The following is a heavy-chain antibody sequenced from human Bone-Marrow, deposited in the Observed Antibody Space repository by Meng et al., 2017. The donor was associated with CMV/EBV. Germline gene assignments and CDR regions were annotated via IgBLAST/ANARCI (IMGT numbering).Heavy chain of an antibody. J-gene: IGHJ6*01. CDR2: ISYDGSNK. CDR1: GFTFSSYA. Sequence: GGSLRLSCAASGFTFSSYAMHWVRQAPGKGLEWVAVISYDGSNKYYADSVKGRSTISRDNSKNTLYLQMNSLRAEDTAVYYCARASGMDVWGQGNTVPVAS. CDR3: ARASGMDV. V-gene: IGHV3-30*04.